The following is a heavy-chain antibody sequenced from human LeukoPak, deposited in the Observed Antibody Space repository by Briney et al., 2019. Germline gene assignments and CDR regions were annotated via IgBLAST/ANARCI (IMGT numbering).Heavy chain of an antibody. CDR2: IRYHGSDK. Sequence: PGGSLRLSCAASGFTFSSCGMHWVRQAPGKGLEWVAFIRYHGSDKYYADSVKGRFTISRDNSENTLYLQMNSLRAEDTAVYYCARGSYSSSWYEVDYWGQGTLVTVSS. CDR1: GFTFSSCG. V-gene: IGHV3-30*02. J-gene: IGHJ4*02. CDR3: ARGSYSSSWYEVDY. D-gene: IGHD6-13*01.